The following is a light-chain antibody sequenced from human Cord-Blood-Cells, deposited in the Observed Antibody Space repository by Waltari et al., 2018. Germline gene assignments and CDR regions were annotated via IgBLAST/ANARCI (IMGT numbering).Light chain of an antibody. CDR1: QSVLYSSNNKNY. CDR3: QQYPWT. CDR2: WAS. V-gene: IGKV4-1*01. Sequence: DIVMTQSLDSLAVSLGERATINCKSSQSVLYSSNNKNYLAWYQQKPGQPPKLLIYWASTRESGVPDRFSGSGSGTDFTLTISSLQAEDVAVYYCQQYPWTFGQGTKVEIK. J-gene: IGKJ1*01.